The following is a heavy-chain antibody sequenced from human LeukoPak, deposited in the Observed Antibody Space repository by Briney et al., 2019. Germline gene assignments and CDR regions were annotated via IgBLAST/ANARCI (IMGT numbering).Heavy chain of an antibody. CDR2: ISSRSNYI. CDR1: GFTFSSYS. J-gene: IGHJ4*02. V-gene: IGHV3-21*01. D-gene: IGHD3-9*01. Sequence: GGSLRLSCAASGFTFSSYSMNWVRQAPGKGLEWVSSISSRSNYIYYADSVKGRFTISRDNAKNSLYLQMNSLRAEDTAVYYCARGDYDILTGSSQTSFDYWGQGTLVTVSS. CDR3: ARGDYDILTGSSQTSFDY.